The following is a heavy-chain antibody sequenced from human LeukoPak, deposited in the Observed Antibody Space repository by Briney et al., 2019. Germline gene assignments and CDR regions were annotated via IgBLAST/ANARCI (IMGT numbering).Heavy chain of an antibody. Sequence: GGSLRLSCAASGFTFSNYEMNWVRQAPGKGLEWVSFISRSGATIYYTDSVKGRFTISRDNAKNSLYLQMNSLRAEDTAVYYCATDLAAAGPDYWGQGTLVTVSS. CDR3: ATDLAAAGPDY. J-gene: IGHJ4*02. CDR1: GFTFSNYE. D-gene: IGHD6-13*01. V-gene: IGHV3-48*03. CDR2: ISRSGATI.